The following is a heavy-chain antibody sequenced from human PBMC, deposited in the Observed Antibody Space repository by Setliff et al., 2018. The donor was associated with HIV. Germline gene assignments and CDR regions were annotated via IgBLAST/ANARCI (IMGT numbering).Heavy chain of an antibody. Sequence: SETLSLTYTVSGGSISSTSYYWGWIRQPPGTGLEWIGSISSSGNTYYNPSLKSRVTTSVDTPKNQFPLKLNSVTAAGTAVYYCAKTIGRYFDIFDNWGQGTLVTVSS. CDR3: AKTIGRYFDIFDN. D-gene: IGHD3-9*01. CDR2: ISSSGNT. V-gene: IGHV4-39*01. J-gene: IGHJ4*02. CDR1: GGSISSTSYY.